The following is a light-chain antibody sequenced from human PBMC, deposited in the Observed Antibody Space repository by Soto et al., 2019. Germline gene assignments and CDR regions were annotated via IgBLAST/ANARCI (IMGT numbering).Light chain of an antibody. Sequence: QSVLTPPPSVSAAPGQKVTISCSGGTSNIGNNYVSWYQQLPGTAPKLLIYDNNKRPSGIPNRFSGSKSGTSATLGITGLQTGDEADYYCGTWDSSLSAGYVFRTGTKVTVL. CDR1: TSNIGNNY. J-gene: IGLJ1*01. CDR2: DNN. CDR3: GTWDSSLSAGYV. V-gene: IGLV1-51*01.